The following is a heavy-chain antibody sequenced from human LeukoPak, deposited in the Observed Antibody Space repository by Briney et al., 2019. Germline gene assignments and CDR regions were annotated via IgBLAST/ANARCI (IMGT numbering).Heavy chain of an antibody. CDR3: ARGLPVFV. CDR1: GGSVSTSY. J-gene: IGHJ3*01. CDR2: IYPNGNT. V-gene: IGHV3-66*01. D-gene: IGHD4-11*01. Sequence: GGPLRLSCGVSGGSVSTSYRSWVRQAPGKGLEWVSVIYPNGNTYWADSVKGRFPTSRDNSKTTLYLQMNSLRAEDTAVYYCARGLPVFVWGQGTVVTVSS.